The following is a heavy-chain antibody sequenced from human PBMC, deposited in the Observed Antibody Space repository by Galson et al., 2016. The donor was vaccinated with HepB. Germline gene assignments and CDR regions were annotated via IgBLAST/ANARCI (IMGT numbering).Heavy chain of an antibody. CDR2: IKQDGSEK. V-gene: IGHV3-7*01. CDR1: EFTFSSYW. CDR3: VRGQGRGSGT. D-gene: IGHD3-10*01. Sequence: SLRLSCAASEFTFSSYWMSWVRQAPGKGLEWVANIKQDGSEKYYVDSVKGRFTISRDNAKNSLYLQMNSLRAEDTAVYYCVRGQGRGSGTWGQGTLVTVTS. J-gene: IGHJ5*02.